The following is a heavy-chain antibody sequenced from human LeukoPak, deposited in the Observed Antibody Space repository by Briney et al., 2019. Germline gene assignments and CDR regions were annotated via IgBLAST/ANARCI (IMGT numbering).Heavy chain of an antibody. D-gene: IGHD5-24*01. CDR2: ISGSGGST. Sequence: PGGSLRLSCAASGFTFSSYAMSWVRQAPGKGLGWVSAISGSGGSTYYADSVKGRFTISRDNSKNTLYLQLNSLRAEDTAVYYCAKRMATIGGWYFDYWGQGTLVTVSS. J-gene: IGHJ4*02. CDR1: GFTFSSYA. CDR3: AKRMATIGGWYFDY. V-gene: IGHV3-23*01.